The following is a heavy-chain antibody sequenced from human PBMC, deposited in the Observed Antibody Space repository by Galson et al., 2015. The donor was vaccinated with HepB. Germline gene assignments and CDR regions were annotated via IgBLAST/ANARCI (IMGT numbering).Heavy chain of an antibody. CDR3: ARGEGFDLGHSVIIIRFDP. Sequence: SVKVSCKASGYTFTTYDVNWVRQAPGQGLEWLGWMNPDRGNTGYPKKIKGRIIMSRDNSINTAYMELKSLTSEDTAIYYCARGEGFDLGHSVIIIRFDPWGQGTPVSVSS. D-gene: IGHD3-9*01. CDR1: GYTFTTYD. V-gene: IGHV1-8*01. CDR2: MNPDRGNT. J-gene: IGHJ5*02.